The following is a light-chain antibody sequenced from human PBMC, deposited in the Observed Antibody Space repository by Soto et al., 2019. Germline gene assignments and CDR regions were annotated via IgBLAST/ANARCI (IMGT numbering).Light chain of an antibody. CDR2: DAS. V-gene: IGKV3-11*01. CDR1: QSVSSY. CDR3: QQRSNWPPLFT. J-gene: IGKJ3*01. Sequence: EIVLTQSPATLSLSPGERATLSCRASQSVSSYLAWYQQKPGQAPRLLIYDASNRATGIPARFXGSGSGTXXXXXXXXXEPEDFAVYYCQQRSNWPPLFTFGPGTKVDIK.